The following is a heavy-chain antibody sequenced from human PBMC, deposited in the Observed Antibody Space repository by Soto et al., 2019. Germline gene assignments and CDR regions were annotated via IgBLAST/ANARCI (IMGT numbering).Heavy chain of an antibody. CDR1: GFTFSSYA. J-gene: IGHJ4*02. CDR3: AKDRGQPSSGYQGDY. CDR2: ISGSGGST. V-gene: IGHV3-23*01. D-gene: IGHD3-22*01. Sequence: GGSLRLSCAASGFTFSSYAMSWVRQAPGKGLEWVSAISGSGGSTYYADSVKGRFTISRDNSKNTLYLQMNSLRAEDTAVYYCAKDRGQPSSGYQGDYWGQGTLVTVSS.